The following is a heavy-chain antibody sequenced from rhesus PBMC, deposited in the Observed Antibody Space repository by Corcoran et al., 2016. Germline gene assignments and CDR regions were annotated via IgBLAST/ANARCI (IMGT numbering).Heavy chain of an antibody. CDR1: GGSISSSY. V-gene: IGHV4-169*01. D-gene: IGHD4-23*01. CDR2: IYGSGSST. CDR3: ARGTVTKDFDY. Sequence: QVQLQESGPGLVKPSETLSVTCAVSGGSISSSYWRWIRQAPGKGLEWIGYIYGSGSSTNYNPSLKSRVTLSVDTSKNQLSLKLSSVTTADTAVYYCARGTVTKDFDYWGQGVLVTVSS. J-gene: IGHJ4*01.